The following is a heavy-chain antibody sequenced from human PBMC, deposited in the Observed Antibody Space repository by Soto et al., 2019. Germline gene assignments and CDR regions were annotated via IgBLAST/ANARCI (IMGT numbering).Heavy chain of an antibody. CDR1: GLTFSRYA. CDR2: ISGSGGTR. Sequence: GSLRLSCAASGLTFSRYAMNWFRQAPGKVLEWVSAISGSGGTRYYADSVKGRFTISRDNSKGILYLQMNSLRADDTAVYYCAKDPYPVLVVPADNGMDVCVERNTVPVCS. J-gene: IGHJ6*04. D-gene: IGHD2-2*01. V-gene: IGHV3-23*01. CDR3: AKDPYPVLVVPADNGMDV.